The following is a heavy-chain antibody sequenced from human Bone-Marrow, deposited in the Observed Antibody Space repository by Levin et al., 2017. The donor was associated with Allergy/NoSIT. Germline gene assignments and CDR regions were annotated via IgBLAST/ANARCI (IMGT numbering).Heavy chain of an antibody. V-gene: IGHV3-30*18. D-gene: IGHD6-19*01. CDR2: ISYDGSNK. Sequence: GGSLRLSCAASGFTFSSYGMHWVRQAPGKGLEWVAVISYDGSNKYYADSVKGRFTISRDNSKNTLYLQMNSLRAEDTAVYYCAKDSEAVAGTAPLFGYWGQGTLVTVSS. CDR1: GFTFSSYG. CDR3: AKDSEAVAGTAPLFGY. J-gene: IGHJ4*02.